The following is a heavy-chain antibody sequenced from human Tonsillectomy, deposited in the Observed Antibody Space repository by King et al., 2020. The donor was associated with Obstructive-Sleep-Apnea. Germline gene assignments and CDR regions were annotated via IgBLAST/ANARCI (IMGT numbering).Heavy chain of an antibody. V-gene: IGHV4-31*03. Sequence: QLQESGPGLVKPSQTLSLTCTVSGGSISSGGYYWSWIRQHPGKGLEWIGYIFHSGSTYYNPSLESRVTISVDTSKNQFSLKLSSVTAADTALYYCAGPLSTSRSVPYYYYVMGVWGQGTTVTVSS. CDR2: IFHSGST. CDR3: AGPLSTSRSVPYYYYVMGV. D-gene: IGHD2-2*01. CDR1: GGSISSGGYY. J-gene: IGHJ6*02.